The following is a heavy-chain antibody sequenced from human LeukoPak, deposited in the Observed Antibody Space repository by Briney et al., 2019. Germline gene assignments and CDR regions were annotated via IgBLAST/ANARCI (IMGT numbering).Heavy chain of an antibody. Sequence: GGSLRLSCAASGFIFSSYSMNWVRQAPGKGLEWVSSISSSSTYIYYADSVKGRFTISRDNAKKSLYLQMDSLRAEDTAVYFCARDAYNAFDYWGQGTLVTVSS. CDR2: ISSSSTYI. J-gene: IGHJ4*02. D-gene: IGHD1-1*01. CDR3: ARDAYNAFDY. V-gene: IGHV3-21*01. CDR1: GFIFSSYS.